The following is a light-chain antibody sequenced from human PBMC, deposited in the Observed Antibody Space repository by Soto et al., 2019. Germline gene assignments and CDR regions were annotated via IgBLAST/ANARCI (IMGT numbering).Light chain of an antibody. CDR1: SGNIVSNF. CDR3: LSYDSSNQV. Sequence: NFMLTQPHSVSESPGKTVTISCTRSSGNIVSNFVQWFQQRPGSSPTTVIYEDNQRPSGVPDRFSGSIDSSSNSASLTISGLKTEDEADYYCLSYDSSNQVFGAGTKLTVL. J-gene: IGLJ2*01. V-gene: IGLV6-57*01. CDR2: EDN.